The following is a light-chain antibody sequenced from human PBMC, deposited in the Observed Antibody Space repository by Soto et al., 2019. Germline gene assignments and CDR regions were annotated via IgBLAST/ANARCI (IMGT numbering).Light chain of an antibody. J-gene: IGLJ2*01. V-gene: IGLV2-14*01. Sequence: QSALTQPASVSGSPGPSITISCTGTSSDVGGYNYVSWYQQHPGKAPKLMIYDVSNRPSGVSNRFSGSKSGNTASLTISGLQAEDEADYYCSSYTSSSPPVFGGGTKVTVL. CDR3: SSYTSSSPPV. CDR1: SSDVGGYNY. CDR2: DVS.